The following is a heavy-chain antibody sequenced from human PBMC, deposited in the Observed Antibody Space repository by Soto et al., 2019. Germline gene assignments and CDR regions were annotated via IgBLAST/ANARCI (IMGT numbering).Heavy chain of an antibody. V-gene: IGHV5-10-1*01. CDR3: ARHLTRPPLYGMDV. Sequence: PGDPLKISCTGSVYSFTSYCISWVRQMPGKGLEWMGRIDPSDSYTNYSPSFQGHVTISADKSISTAYLQWSSLKASDTAMYYCARHLTRPPLYGMDVWGQGTTVTVSS. CDR1: VYSFTSYC. CDR2: IDPSDSYT. D-gene: IGHD6-6*01. J-gene: IGHJ6*02.